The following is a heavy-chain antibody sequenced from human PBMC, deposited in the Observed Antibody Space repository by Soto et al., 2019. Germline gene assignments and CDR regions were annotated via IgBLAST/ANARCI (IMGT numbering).Heavy chain of an antibody. CDR2: INPNSGGT. CDR3: ARGGWIRYSYGMDV. D-gene: IGHD5-18*01. J-gene: IGHJ6*02. CDR1: VYSFTVYH. Sequence: AAVNVSCGDSVYSFTVYHMHWVRQAPGQGLEWMGWINPNSGGTNYAQKFQGRVTMTRDPSISTAYMELSSLRSEDTAVYYCARGGWIRYSYGMDVCGQGTTVTVSS. V-gene: IGHV1-2*02.